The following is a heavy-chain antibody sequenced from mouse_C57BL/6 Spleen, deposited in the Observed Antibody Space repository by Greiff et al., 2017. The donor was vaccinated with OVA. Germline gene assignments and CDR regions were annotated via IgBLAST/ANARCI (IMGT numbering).Heavy chain of an antibody. CDR3: ARAYYYGSSYEVWFAY. CDR2: INYDGSST. D-gene: IGHD1-1*01. Sequence: EVMLVESEGGLVQPGSSMKLSCTASGFTFSDYYMAWVRQVPEKGLEWVATINYDGSSTYYLDSLKSRFIISRDNAKNILYLQMSSLKSEDTATYYCARAYYYGSSYEVWFAYWGQGTLVTVSA. V-gene: IGHV5-16*01. CDR1: GFTFSDYY. J-gene: IGHJ3*01.